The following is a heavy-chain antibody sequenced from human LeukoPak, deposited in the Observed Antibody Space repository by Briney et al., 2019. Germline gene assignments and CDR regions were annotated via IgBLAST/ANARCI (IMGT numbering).Heavy chain of an antibody. Sequence: GGSLRLSCAASGFTFSSYYMNWVRQAPGKGLEWVSSISSSSSNIYYADSVKGRFTISRDNAKNSLYLQMNSLRAEDTAVYYCARDHYYDSSGYYRYWGQGTLVTVSS. CDR2: ISSSSSNI. J-gene: IGHJ4*02. V-gene: IGHV3-21*01. CDR3: ARDHYYDSSGYYRY. CDR1: GFTFSSYY. D-gene: IGHD3-22*01.